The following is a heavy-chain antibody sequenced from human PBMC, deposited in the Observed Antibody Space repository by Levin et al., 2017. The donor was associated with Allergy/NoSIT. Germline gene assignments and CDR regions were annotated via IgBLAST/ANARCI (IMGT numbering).Heavy chain of an antibody. CDR3: ARQLGDYYGMDV. CDR1: GGSISSYY. V-gene: IGHV4-59*08. D-gene: IGHD3-16*01. Sequence: SQTLSLTCTVSGGSISSYYWSWIRQPPGKGLEWIGYIYYSGSTNYNPSLKSRVTISVDTSKNQFSLKLSSVTAADTAVYYCARQLGDYYGMDVWGQGTTVTVSS. J-gene: IGHJ6*02. CDR2: IYYSGST.